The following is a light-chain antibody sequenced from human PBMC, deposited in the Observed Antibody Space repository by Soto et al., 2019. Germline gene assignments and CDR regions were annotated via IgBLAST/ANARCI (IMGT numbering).Light chain of an antibody. CDR2: DND. V-gene: IGLV1-51*01. Sequence: QSVSTQPPSVSAAPGQKVTISCSGSSSNIGNNYVSWYQHLPGAAPKLIIYDNDKRSSGIPDRFSGSKSGTSATLDITGLQTGDEADYYCGTWDSTLSGVFGTGTKLTVL. J-gene: IGLJ1*01. CDR1: SSNIGNNY. CDR3: GTWDSTLSGV.